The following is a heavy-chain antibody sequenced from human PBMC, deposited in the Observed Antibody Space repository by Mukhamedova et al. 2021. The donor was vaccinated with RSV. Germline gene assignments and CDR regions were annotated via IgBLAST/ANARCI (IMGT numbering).Heavy chain of an antibody. V-gene: IGHV1-69*01. CDR3: ARFIYYEISGYIICDTFDI. D-gene: IGHD3-22*01. CDR2: IIPIFSTG. Sequence: GLEWMGGIIPIFSTGNYAQKFEGRVTITADESTNTAYIELSSLRSEDTAVYSCARFIYYEISGYIICDTFDIWGQGTMVTVS. J-gene: IGHJ3*02.